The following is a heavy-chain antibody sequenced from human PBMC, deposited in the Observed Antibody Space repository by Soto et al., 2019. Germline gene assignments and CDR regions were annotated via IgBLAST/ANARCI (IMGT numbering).Heavy chain of an antibody. Sequence: SETLSLTCAVYGGSFSGYYWSWIRQPPGKGLEWIGEINHSGSTNYNPSPKSRVTISVDTSKNQFSLKLSSVTAADTAVYYCARDLWGYCGTDCYPLDVWGQGTTVTVSS. J-gene: IGHJ6*02. CDR2: INHSGST. CDR1: GGSFSGYY. D-gene: IGHD2-21*02. CDR3: ARDLWGYCGTDCYPLDV. V-gene: IGHV4-34*01.